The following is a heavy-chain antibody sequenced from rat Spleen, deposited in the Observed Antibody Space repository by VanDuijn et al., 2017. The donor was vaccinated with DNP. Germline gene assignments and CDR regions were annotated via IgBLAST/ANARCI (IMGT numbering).Heavy chain of an antibody. V-gene: IGHV5-20*01. CDR3: ATQTYYYDGSYYAYYFDY. CDR1: GFTFSDYY. D-gene: IGHD1-12*02. Sequence: EVQLVESGGDLVQPGRSLKLSCAASGFTFSDYYMAWVRQPPTKGLEWVASISYDGGNTYYRDSVKGRFTISRDNAKSSLYLHMDSLRSEDTATYYCATQTYYYDGSYYAYYFDYWGQGVMVTVSS. J-gene: IGHJ2*01. CDR2: ISYDGGNT.